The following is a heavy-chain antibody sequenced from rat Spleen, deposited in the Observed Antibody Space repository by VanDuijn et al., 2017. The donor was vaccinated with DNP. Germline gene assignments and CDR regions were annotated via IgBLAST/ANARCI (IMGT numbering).Heavy chain of an antibody. V-gene: IGHV2-63*01. CDR1: GFSLTRFS. J-gene: IGHJ3*01. Sequence: QVQLKESGPGLVKPSETLSLTCTVSGFSLTRFSVSWIRQTSEKGPEWMGRIWYDGDTAYNSALTSRLTISRDTSENQVFLKMSSLQTGDTGTYYCIRDGGGNWFAHWGQGTVVTVSS. CDR2: IWYDGDT. CDR3: IRDGGGNWFAH.